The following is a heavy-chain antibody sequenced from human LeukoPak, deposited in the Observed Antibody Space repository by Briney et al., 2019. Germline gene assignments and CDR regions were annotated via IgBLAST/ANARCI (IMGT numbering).Heavy chain of an antibody. V-gene: IGHV4-61*01. D-gene: IGHD6-19*01. Sequence: PSETLSLTCTVSGGSVSSGSYYWSWVRQPPGKGLEWIGYIYYSGSTNYNPSLKSRVTISVDTSKNQFSLKLSSVTAAYTAVYYCASLAVAGTDPLDYWGQGTLVTVSS. CDR2: IYYSGST. J-gene: IGHJ4*02. CDR3: ASLAVAGTDPLDY. CDR1: GGSVSSGSYY.